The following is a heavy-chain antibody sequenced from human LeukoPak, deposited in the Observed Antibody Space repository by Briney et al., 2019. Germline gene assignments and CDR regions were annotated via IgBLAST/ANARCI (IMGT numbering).Heavy chain of an antibody. CDR2: IIPILGIA. Sequence: SVKVSCKASGGTFSSYAISWVRQAPGQGLEWMGRIIPILGIANYAQKFQGRVTITADKSTSTAYMELSSLRSEDTAVYYCARELSSSWYYYYYGMDVWGQGTTVTVSS. J-gene: IGHJ6*02. CDR1: GGTFSSYA. CDR3: ARELSSSWYYYYYGMDV. V-gene: IGHV1-69*04. D-gene: IGHD6-13*01.